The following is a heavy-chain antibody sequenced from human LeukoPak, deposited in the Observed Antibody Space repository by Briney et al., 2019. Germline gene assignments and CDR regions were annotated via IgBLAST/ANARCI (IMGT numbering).Heavy chain of an antibody. CDR2: IRSKANSYAT. J-gene: IGHJ4*02. CDR1: GFTFSSYG. CDR3: TREDYDILTGYSH. V-gene: IGHV3-73*01. Sequence: GGSLRLSCAASGFTFSSYGMHWVRQASGKGLEWVGRIRSKANSYATAYAASVEGRFTISRDDSKNTAYLQMNSLKTEDTAVYYCTREDYDILTGYSHWGQGTLVTVSS. D-gene: IGHD3-9*01.